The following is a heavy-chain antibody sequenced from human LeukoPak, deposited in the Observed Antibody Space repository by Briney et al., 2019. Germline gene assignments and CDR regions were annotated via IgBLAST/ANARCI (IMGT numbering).Heavy chain of an antibody. V-gene: IGHV1-18*01. D-gene: IGHD3-3*01. Sequence: ASVKVSCKASGYTFTSYGISWVRQAPGQGLEWMGWISAYNGNTNYAQKLQGRVTMTTDTSTSTAYMELRSLRSDDTAVYYCARSTFGVVISYYYMDVWGKGTTVTASS. J-gene: IGHJ6*03. CDR3: ARSTFGVVISYYYMDV. CDR2: ISAYNGNT. CDR1: GYTFTSYG.